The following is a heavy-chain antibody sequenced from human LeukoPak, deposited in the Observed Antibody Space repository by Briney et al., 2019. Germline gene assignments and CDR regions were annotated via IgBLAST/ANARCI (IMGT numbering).Heavy chain of an antibody. V-gene: IGHV1-69*04. D-gene: IGHD4-17*01. CDR1: GYTFTGYY. J-gene: IGHJ4*02. Sequence: PVKVSCKASGYTFTGYYMHWVRQAPGQGLEWMGRIIPILGIANYAQKFQGRVTITADKSTSTAYMELSSLRSEDTAVYYCAREGEYGDYVFDYWGQGTLVTVSS. CDR3: AREGEYGDYVFDY. CDR2: IIPILGIA.